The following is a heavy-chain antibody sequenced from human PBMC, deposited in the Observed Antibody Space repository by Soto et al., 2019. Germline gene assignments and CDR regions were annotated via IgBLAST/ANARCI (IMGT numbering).Heavy chain of an antibody. CDR3: ARHHVRGRTIAGAAEF. CDR1: GGSLSGYY. V-gene: IGHV4-34*01. CDR2: INHSGNT. J-gene: IGHJ4*02. D-gene: IGHD1-26*01. Sequence: QVQLQQWGAGLLKPSETLSLTCAVYGGSLSGYYWSWIRQPPGKALEWIGEINHSGNTNYNPSLKSRVTISVDTSKNKLFLNLSSVTAADTAMYYCARHHVRGRTIAGAAEFWGQGTLVTVSS.